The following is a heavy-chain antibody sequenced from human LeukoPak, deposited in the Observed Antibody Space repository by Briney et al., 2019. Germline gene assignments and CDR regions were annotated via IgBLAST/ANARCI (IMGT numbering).Heavy chain of an antibody. J-gene: IGHJ3*02. CDR3: ARESWSYYDSSGYLDAFDI. D-gene: IGHD3-22*01. V-gene: IGHV3-74*01. CDR1: GFTFSSYW. Sequence: GGSLRLSCAASGFTFSSYWMHWVRQAPGKGLVRVSRINSDGSSTSYADSVKGRFTISRDNAKNTLYLQMNSLRAEDTAVYYCARESWSYYDSSGYLDAFDIWGQGTMVTVSS. CDR2: INSDGSST.